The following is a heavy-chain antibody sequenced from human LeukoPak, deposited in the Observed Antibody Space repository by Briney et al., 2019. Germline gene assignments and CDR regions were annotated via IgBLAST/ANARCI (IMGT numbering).Heavy chain of an antibody. V-gene: IGHV3-11*04. CDR2: ISSSGSTI. J-gene: IGHJ4*02. CDR1: GFTFSDYY. CDR3: AREKDSSSADY. D-gene: IGHD6-6*01. Sequence: GGSLRLSCAASGFTFSDYYMSWIRQAPGRGLEWVSYISSSGSTIYYADSVKGRFTISRDNAKNSLYLQMNSLRAEDTAVYYCAREKDSSSADYWGQGTLVTVSS.